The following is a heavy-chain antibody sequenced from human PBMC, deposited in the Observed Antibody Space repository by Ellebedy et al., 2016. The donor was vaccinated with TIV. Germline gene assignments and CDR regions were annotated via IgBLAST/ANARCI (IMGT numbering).Heavy chain of an antibody. Sequence: SETLSLXCTVYGVSLSGYYWTWIRQSPGQGLEWLGEITHSGSANYNPSLKSRVTISVDTSKTQFSLKLRSVTAADTAMYYCARESGVGCSGTTCHTKLDYWGQGTLVTVSS. CDR1: GVSLSGYY. CDR3: ARESGVGCSGTTCHTKLDY. J-gene: IGHJ4*02. D-gene: IGHD2-2*02. CDR2: ITHSGSA. V-gene: IGHV4-34*01.